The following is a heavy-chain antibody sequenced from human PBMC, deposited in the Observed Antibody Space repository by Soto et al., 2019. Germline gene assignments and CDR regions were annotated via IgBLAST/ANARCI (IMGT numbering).Heavy chain of an antibody. D-gene: IGHD6-6*01. CDR1: GFTFSSYG. V-gene: IGHV3-30*18. CDR3: AKDLVEQLAYMDV. CDR2: ISYDGSNK. Sequence: QVQLVESGGGVVQPGRSLRLSCAASGFTFSSYGMHWVRQAPGKGLEWVAVISYDGSNKYYADSVKGRFTISRDNSKNTMYLQMSSLRAEDTAVYYFAKDLVEQLAYMDVWGQGTTVTVSS. J-gene: IGHJ6*02.